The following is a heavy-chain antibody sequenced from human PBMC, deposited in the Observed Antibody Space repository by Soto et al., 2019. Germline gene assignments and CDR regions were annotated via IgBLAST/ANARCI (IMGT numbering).Heavy chain of an antibody. V-gene: IGHV3-74*01. Sequence: GGSLRLSCAASGFTFSSYWMHWVRQAPGKGLVWVSRINSDGSSTSYADSVKGRFTISRDNAKNTLYLQMNSLRAEDTAVYYCARGDILTDYYYYYMDVWGKGTTVTVSS. CDR1: GFTFSSYW. CDR3: ARGDILTDYYYYYMDV. D-gene: IGHD3-9*01. CDR2: INSDGSST. J-gene: IGHJ6*03.